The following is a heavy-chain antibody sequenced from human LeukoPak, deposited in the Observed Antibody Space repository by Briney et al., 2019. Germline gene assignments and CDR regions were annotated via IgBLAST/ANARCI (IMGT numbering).Heavy chain of an antibody. CDR3: ARAIMYYDFWSGYTIDAFDI. CDR2: IYYSGST. V-gene: IGHV4-59*11. J-gene: IGHJ3*02. D-gene: IGHD3-3*01. Sequence: SETLSLTCTVSGGSISSHYWSWIRQPPGKGLEWIGYIYYSGSTNYNPSLKSRVTISVDTSKNQFSLKLSSVTAADTAVYYCARAIMYYDFWSGYTIDAFDIWGQGTMVTVSS. CDR1: GGSISSHY.